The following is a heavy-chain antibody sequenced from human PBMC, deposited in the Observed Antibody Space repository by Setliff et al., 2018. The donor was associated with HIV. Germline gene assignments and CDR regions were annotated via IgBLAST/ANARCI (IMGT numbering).Heavy chain of an antibody. Sequence: SETLSLTCAVYGGSFSGYYWNWIRQSPGRGLEWIGEINHSGSTYYNPSLKSRVTISVDTSKDHFSLRLNSVTAADTAVYYCARGGIATRPEFPVDYWGQGTLVTVSS. CDR1: GGSFSGYY. CDR2: INHSGST. V-gene: IGHV4-34*01. CDR3: ARGGIATRPEFPVDY. J-gene: IGHJ4*02. D-gene: IGHD6-6*01.